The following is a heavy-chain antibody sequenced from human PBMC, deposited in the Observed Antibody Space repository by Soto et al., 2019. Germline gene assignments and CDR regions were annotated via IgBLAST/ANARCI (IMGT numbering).Heavy chain of an antibody. CDR1: GGSISSYC. CDR3: ARGRRVLEG. CDR2: IYYSGST. J-gene: IGHJ4*02. V-gene: IGHV4-59*01. Sequence: PSETLSLTCTVSGGSISSYCWSWIRQPPGKGLEWIGYIYYSGSTNYNPSLKSRVTISVDTSKNQFSLKLSSVTAADTAVYYCARGRRVLEGWGQGTLVTVSS.